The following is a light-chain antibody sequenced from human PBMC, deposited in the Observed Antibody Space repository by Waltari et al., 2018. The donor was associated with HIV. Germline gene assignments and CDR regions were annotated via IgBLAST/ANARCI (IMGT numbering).Light chain of an antibody. Sequence: QSVLTQPPSASGTPGQRVTISCSGSSSNIGSNYVYWYQQLPGTAPKRRIYRTNQRPSGVPDRFSVSKSGTSASLAITGLRSEDEADYYCAAWDDGLRGPVFGGGTKLTVL. V-gene: IGLV1-47*01. CDR1: SSNIGSNY. CDR2: RTN. J-gene: IGLJ3*02. CDR3: AAWDDGLRGPV.